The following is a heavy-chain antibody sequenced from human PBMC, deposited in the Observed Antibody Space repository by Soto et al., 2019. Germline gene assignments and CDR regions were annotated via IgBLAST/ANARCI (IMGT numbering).Heavy chain of an antibody. V-gene: IGHV1-18*04. J-gene: IGHJ5*02. CDR3: ARDPRDYYDSSGYRFDP. CDR2: ISGYNGNT. Sequence: ASVKVSCKASGYTFTGYYMHWVRQAPGQGLEWMGWISGYNGNTNHAKKFQGRVTMTTDTSTSTAYMELRSLRSDDTAVYYCARDPRDYYDSSGYRFDPWGQGTLVTVSS. CDR1: GYTFTGYY. D-gene: IGHD3-22*01.